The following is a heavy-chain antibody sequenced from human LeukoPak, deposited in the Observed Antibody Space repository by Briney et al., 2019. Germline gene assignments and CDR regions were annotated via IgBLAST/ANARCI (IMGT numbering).Heavy chain of an antibody. CDR1: GYTFTSYD. J-gene: IGHJ6*02. CDR2: MNPNSGNT. Sequence: ASVKVSCKASGYTFTSYDINWVRQATGQGLEWMGWMNPNSGNTGYAQKFQGRVTMTRNTSISTAHMELSSLRSEDTAVYYCARGVTYRITIFGVVIRPYYYYYGMDVWGQGTTVTVS. CDR3: ARGVTYRITIFGVVIRPYYYYYGMDV. V-gene: IGHV1-8*01. D-gene: IGHD3-3*01.